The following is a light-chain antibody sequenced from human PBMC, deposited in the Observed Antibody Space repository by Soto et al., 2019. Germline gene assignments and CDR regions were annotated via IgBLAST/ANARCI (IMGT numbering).Light chain of an antibody. Sequence: QSVLTQPPSASGTPGQRVTISCSGSSSNIGSNYVYWYQQLPGTAPKLLIYRNNQRPSGVHDRFSGPKSGTSASLAISGLRSEDEADYYCAAWDDSLKVFGGGTQLTVL. CDR2: RNN. CDR3: AAWDDSLKV. J-gene: IGLJ2*01. V-gene: IGLV1-47*01. CDR1: SSNIGSNY.